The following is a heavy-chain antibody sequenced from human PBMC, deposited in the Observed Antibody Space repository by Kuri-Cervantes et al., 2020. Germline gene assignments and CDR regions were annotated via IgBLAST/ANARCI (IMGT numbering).Heavy chain of an antibody. Sequence: LSLTCAASGFTFSSYAMSWVRQAPGKGLEWVSYISSSGSTIYSADSVKGRFTISRDNAKNSLYLQMNSLRAEDTAVYYCARVRVQGVRKAGFDPWGQGTLVTVSS. CDR1: GFTFSSYA. J-gene: IGHJ5*02. V-gene: IGHV3-48*03. D-gene: IGHD3-10*01. CDR3: ARVRVQGVRKAGFDP. CDR2: ISSSGSTI.